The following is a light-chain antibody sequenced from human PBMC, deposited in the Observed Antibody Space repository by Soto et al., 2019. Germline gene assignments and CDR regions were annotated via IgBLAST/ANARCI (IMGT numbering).Light chain of an antibody. CDR1: SSDVGGYYY. CDR3: CSYAGSYRYV. CDR2: DVT. Sequence: QSALTQPRSVSGSPGQSVTISCTGTSSDVGGYYYVSWYQQHPGNAPKLMIYDVTKRPSGVPDRFSGSKSGNTASLTISGLQAEDEADYYCCSYAGSYRYVFGAGTKLTVL. J-gene: IGLJ1*01. V-gene: IGLV2-11*01.